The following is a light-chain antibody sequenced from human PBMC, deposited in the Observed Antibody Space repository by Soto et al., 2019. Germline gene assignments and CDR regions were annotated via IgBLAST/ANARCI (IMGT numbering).Light chain of an antibody. Sequence: QSVLTQPASVSGSPGQSITISCTGTSSDVGSYNYVSWYQLHPGKAPKLMIYEVSNRPSGVSNRFSDSKSGDTASLTISGLQAEDEADYYCSSYTTRTTLYVFGTGTKVTVL. CDR3: SSYTTRTTLYV. CDR2: EVS. J-gene: IGLJ1*01. V-gene: IGLV2-14*01. CDR1: SSDVGSYNY.